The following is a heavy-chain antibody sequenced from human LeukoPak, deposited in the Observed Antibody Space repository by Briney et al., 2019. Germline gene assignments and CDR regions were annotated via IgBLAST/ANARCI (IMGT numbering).Heavy chain of an antibody. J-gene: IGHJ4*02. CDR1: GASIRHYY. Sequence: SETLSLTCTVSGASIRHYYWSWIRQPPGKGLEWIGNLYHSGSPNYNPSLKSRVTISIDTAKNQFSLRLRSVTAADTAVYYCATLTGTKYPYYFDFWGQATLVTVSS. CDR2: LYHSGSP. D-gene: IGHD1-20*01. V-gene: IGHV4-59*01. CDR3: ATLTGTKYPYYFDF.